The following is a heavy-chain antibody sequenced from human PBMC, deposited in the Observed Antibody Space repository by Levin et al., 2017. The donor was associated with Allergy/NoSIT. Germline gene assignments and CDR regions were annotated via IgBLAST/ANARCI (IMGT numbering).Heavy chain of an antibody. CDR2: ISSSSSTI. V-gene: IGHV3-48*01. D-gene: IGHD6-13*01. CDR3: ARAFRGYSSSWGTFDS. CDR1: GFTFSSYS. Sequence: PGGSLRLSCAASGFTFSSYSMNWVRQAPGKGLEWVSYISSSSSTIYYADSVKGRFTISRDNAKNSLYLQMNSLRAEDTAVYYCARAFRGYSSSWGTFDSWGQGTLVTVSS. J-gene: IGHJ4*02.